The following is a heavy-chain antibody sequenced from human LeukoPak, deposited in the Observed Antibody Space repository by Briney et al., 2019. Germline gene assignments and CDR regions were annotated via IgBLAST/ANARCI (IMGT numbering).Heavy chain of an antibody. V-gene: IGHV1-2*02. J-gene: IGHJ4*02. CDR3: ARDGPAQMVDLDY. D-gene: IGHD3-10*01. CDR2: IHPNNGDT. CDR1: GYTFSGTGWY. Sequence: GDSVKVSCKASGYTFSGTGWYLYWLRQAPGQGLECMGWIHPNNGDTAYAQKFEGRVAMTRDTSISTAYMEWRRLRPDDTAVYFCARDGPAQMVDLDYWGQGTLVTVSS.